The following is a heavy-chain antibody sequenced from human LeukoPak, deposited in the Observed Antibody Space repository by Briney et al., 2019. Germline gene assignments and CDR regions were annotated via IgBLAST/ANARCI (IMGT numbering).Heavy chain of an antibody. D-gene: IGHD2-21*02. CDR1: GFTFSSYG. Sequence: GGSLRLSCAASGFTFSSYGMHWVRQAPGKGLEWVAVIWYDGSNKYYADSVKGRFTISRDNSKNTLYLQMNSLRAEDTAVYYCARGAYCGGDCHDYWGQGTLVTVSS. J-gene: IGHJ4*02. CDR2: IWYDGSNK. V-gene: IGHV3-33*01. CDR3: ARGAYCGGDCHDY.